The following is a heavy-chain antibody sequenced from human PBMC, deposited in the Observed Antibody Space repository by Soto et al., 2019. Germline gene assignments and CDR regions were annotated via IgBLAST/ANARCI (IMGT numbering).Heavy chain of an antibody. CDR1: GYIFVNYG. V-gene: IGHV1-18*01. CDR2: ISPYSGNT. Sequence: QVQLVQSGDEVRKPGSSVKVSCKASGYIFVNYGIAWVRQAPGQGLEWMGWISPYSGNTHYASQVQGRLTMTTNTXXRTASMDLGSLTSDDAAVYYCAMVDNYVPPTPQDVWGQGTTVTVSS. D-gene: IGHD3-16*01. CDR3: AMVDNYVPPTPQDV. J-gene: IGHJ6*02.